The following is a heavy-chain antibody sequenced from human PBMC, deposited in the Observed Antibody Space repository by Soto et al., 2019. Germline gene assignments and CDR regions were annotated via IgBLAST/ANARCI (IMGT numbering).Heavy chain of an antibody. CDR3: ASIGWAAFDI. CDR1: GFTFSSYS. V-gene: IGHV3-48*01. D-gene: IGHD1-26*01. Sequence: GGSLRLSCAASGFTFSSYSMNWVRQAPGKGLEWVSYISSSSTIYYADSVKGRFTISRDNAKNSLYLQMNSLRAEDTAVYYCASIGWAAFDIWGQGTMVTVSS. J-gene: IGHJ3*02. CDR2: ISSSSTI.